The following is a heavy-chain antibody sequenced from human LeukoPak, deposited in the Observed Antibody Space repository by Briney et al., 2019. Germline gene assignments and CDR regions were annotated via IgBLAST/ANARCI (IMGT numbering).Heavy chain of an antibody. V-gene: IGHV4-38-2*02. CDR1: GFSITSGYF. Sequence: SETLSLTCTVSGFSITSGYFWGWIRQPPGKGLEWIGNVYTTGAGSTYHNPSLKSRVTTSVDTSKNQFSLKLSSVTAADTAVYYCASETRDYYDSSGYGFRPVPQPNWGQGTLVTVSS. CDR3: ASETRDYYDSSGYGFRPVPQPN. CDR2: VYTTGAGST. J-gene: IGHJ4*02. D-gene: IGHD3-22*01.